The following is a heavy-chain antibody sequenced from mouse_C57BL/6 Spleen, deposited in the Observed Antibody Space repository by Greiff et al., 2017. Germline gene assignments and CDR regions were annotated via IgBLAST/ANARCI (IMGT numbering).Heavy chain of an antibody. J-gene: IGHJ3*01. V-gene: IGHV2-2*01. D-gene: IGHD1-1*01. CDR3: ARNGVTTVVEEPSWFAY. Sequence: VQLVESGPGLVQPSQSLSITCTVSGFSLTSYGVHWVRQSPGKGLEWLGVIWSGGSTDYNAAFISRLSISKDNSKSQVFFKMNSLQADDTAIYYCARNGVTTVVEEPSWFAYWGQGTLVTVSA. CDR1: GFSLTSYG. CDR2: IWSGGST.